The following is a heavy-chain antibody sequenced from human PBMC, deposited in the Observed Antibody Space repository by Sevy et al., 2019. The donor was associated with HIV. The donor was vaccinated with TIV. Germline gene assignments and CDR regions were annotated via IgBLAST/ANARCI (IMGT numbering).Heavy chain of an antibody. CDR1: GFTVSSNY. Sequence: GGSLRLSCAASGFTVSSNYMSWVRQAPGKGLEWVSVIYSGGSTYYADSVKGRFTISRDNSKNTLYLQMNSRRAEDTAVYYCARYAGSWYRYYFDYWGQGTLVTVSS. J-gene: IGHJ4*02. V-gene: IGHV3-53*01. CDR3: ARYAGSWYRYYFDY. D-gene: IGHD6-13*01. CDR2: IYSGGST.